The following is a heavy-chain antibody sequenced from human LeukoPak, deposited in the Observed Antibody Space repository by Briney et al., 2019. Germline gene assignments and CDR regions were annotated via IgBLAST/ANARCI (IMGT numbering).Heavy chain of an antibody. CDR2: IRYDGSNK. Sequence: GGSLRLSCAASGFTFSSYGMHWVRQAPGKGLEWVAFIRYDGSNKYYADSVKGRFTISRDNSKNTLYLQMNSLRAEDTAVYYCAKDGTTLTRYYYDSSGYYPHVWGQGTLVTVSS. D-gene: IGHD3-22*01. CDR1: GFTFSSYG. J-gene: IGHJ4*02. CDR3: AKDGTTLTRYYYDSSGYYPHV. V-gene: IGHV3-30*02.